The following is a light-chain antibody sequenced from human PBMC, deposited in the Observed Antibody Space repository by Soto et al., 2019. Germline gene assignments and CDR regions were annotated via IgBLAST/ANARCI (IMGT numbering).Light chain of an antibody. CDR1: QSVFYSSNNKPY. J-gene: IGKJ5*01. Sequence: DIVMTQSPDSLAVSLGEGAAINCKSSQSVFYSSNNKPYLAWYQQKLGQPPKMIIYWASARESGVPDRFSGSGSGTDFTLNISSLQAEDVAVYYCQQYYSTPITVGQGTRLEIK. V-gene: IGKV4-1*01. CDR2: WAS. CDR3: QQYYSTPIT.